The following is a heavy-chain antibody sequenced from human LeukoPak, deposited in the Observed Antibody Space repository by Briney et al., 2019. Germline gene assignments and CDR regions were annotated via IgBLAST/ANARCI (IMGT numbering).Heavy chain of an antibody. CDR2: INHSGST. D-gene: IGHD5-18*01. J-gene: IGHJ6*03. Sequence: SETLSLTCAVYGGSFSGYCWSWIRQPPGKGLEWIGEINHSGSTNYNPSLKSRVTISVDTSKNQFSLKLSSVTAADTAVYYCARDTAIPTLYYYYYYMDVWGKGTTVTISS. CDR3: ARDTAIPTLYYYYYYMDV. CDR1: GGSFSGYC. V-gene: IGHV4-34*01.